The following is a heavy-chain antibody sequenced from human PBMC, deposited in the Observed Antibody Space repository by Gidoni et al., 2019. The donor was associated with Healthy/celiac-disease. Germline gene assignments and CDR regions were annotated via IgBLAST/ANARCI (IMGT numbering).Heavy chain of an antibody. V-gene: IGHV3-9*01. Sequence: EVQLVASGGGLVQPGRSLRLSCSASGFTFDAYAMHWVRQAPGKGLAWVSGISWNSGSIGYADSVKGRFTISRDNAKNSLYLQMNSLRAEDTALYYCAKDMDESVDTAMVVDYWGQGTLVTVSS. D-gene: IGHD5-18*01. J-gene: IGHJ4*02. CDR1: GFTFDAYA. CDR2: ISWNSGSI. CDR3: AKDMDESVDTAMVVDY.